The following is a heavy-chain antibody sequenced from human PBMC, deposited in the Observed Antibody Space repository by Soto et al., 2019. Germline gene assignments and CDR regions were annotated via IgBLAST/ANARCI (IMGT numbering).Heavy chain of an antibody. CDR1: GGSFSGYY. Sequence: QVQLQQWGTGQLKSSETLSLTCAVNGGSFSGYYWSWIRQPPGKGLEWIGEIHHSGSTNYNPSLKSRVTISLDTSKNQVSLKLNSVTAADTAVYYCATIVVVASTMRDDAFDIWGQGTMVTVSS. D-gene: IGHD2-2*01. V-gene: IGHV4-34*01. CDR2: IHHSGST. CDR3: ATIVVVASTMRDDAFDI. J-gene: IGHJ3*02.